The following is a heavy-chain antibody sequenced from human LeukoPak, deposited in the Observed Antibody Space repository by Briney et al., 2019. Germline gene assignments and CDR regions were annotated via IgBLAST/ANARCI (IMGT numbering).Heavy chain of an antibody. CDR1: GGSFSGYY. D-gene: IGHD3-22*01. V-gene: IGHV4-34*01. J-gene: IGHJ4*02. Sequence: SETPSLTCAVYGGSFSGYYWSWIRQPPGKGLEWIGEINHSGSTNYNPSLKSRVTISVDTSKNQFSLKLSSVTAADTAVYYCARGPRFYDSSGYYLRNGRFGYWGQGTLVTVSS. CDR2: INHSGST. CDR3: ARGPRFYDSSGYYLRNGRFGY.